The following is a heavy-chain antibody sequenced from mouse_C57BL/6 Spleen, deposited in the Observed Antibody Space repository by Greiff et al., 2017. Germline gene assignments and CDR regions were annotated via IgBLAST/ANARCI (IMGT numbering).Heavy chain of an antibody. CDR2: IYPGSGST. J-gene: IGHJ2*01. CDR1: GYTFTSYW. Sequence: QVQLQQSGAELVKPGASVEMSCKASGYTFTSYWITWVKQRPGRGLEWIGDIYPGSGSTNNNEKFKSKATLTVATSSSTAYMQLSSLTSEDSAVYYCARRGYGSSYFDYWGQGTTLTVSS. V-gene: IGHV1-55*01. CDR3: ARRGYGSSYFDY. D-gene: IGHD1-1*01.